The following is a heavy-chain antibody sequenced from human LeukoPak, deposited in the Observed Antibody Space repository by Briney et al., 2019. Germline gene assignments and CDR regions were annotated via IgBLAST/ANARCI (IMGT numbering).Heavy chain of an antibody. CDR1: GYTFTNYG. J-gene: IGHJ4*02. V-gene: IGHV1-18*01. D-gene: IGHD3-22*01. Sequence: GASVKVSCKASGYTFTNYGINWVRQAPGQGLEWMGWISTYNGDTNYAQKVQGRVTMTEDTSTDTAYMELSSLRSEDTAVYYCATDGRYYDSSGYFSYYFDYWGQGTLVTVSS. CDR2: ISTYNGDT. CDR3: ATDGRYYDSSGYFSYYFDY.